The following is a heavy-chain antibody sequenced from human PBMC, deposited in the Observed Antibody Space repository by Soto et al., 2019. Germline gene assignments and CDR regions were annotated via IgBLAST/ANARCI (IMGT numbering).Heavy chain of an antibody. CDR3: ARINSSGPVDY. CDR1: GFSLSTSAVG. Sequence: SGPTLVNPTQTLTLTCTFSGFSLSTSAVGVGWIRQPPGKALDWLALIYWHDDKRYSPSLRSRVTITKDTSKNQVVLTLTNMDPVDTATYFCARINSSGPVDYWGQGTLATVSS. CDR2: IYWHDDK. J-gene: IGHJ4*02. V-gene: IGHV2-5*01. D-gene: IGHD3-22*01.